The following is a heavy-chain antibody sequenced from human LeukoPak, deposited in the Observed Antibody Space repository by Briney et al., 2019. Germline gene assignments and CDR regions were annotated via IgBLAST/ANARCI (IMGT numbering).Heavy chain of an antibody. CDR2: IYYSGST. J-gene: IGHJ4*01. D-gene: IGHD6-13*01. Sequence: SETLSLTCTVSGGSISTYYWSWIRQPPGKGLEWIGYIYYSGSTNYNPSLKSRVTISVDTSKNQFSLKLSSVTAADTAVYYCAGEVGGYSRRWDGDYFDYRGQGTLVTVSS. CDR1: GGSISTYY. CDR3: AGEVGGYSRRWDGDYFDY. V-gene: IGHV4-59*01.